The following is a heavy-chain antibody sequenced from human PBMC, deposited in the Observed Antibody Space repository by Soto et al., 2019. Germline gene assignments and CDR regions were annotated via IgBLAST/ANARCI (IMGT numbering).Heavy chain of an antibody. CDR1: GFTFSNAW. J-gene: IGHJ4*02. V-gene: IGHV3-15*01. CDR3: TTGITIFGVAGVDY. CDR2: IKSKTDGGTT. Sequence: NPGGSLRLSCAASGFTFSNAWMSWVRQAPGKGLEWVGRIKSKTDGGTTDYAAPVKGRFTISRDDSKNTLYLQMNSLKTEDTAVYYCTTGITIFGVAGVDYWGQGTLVTVSS. D-gene: IGHD3-3*01.